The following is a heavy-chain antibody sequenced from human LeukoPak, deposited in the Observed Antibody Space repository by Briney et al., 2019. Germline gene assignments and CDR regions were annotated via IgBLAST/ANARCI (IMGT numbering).Heavy chain of an antibody. Sequence: GGSLRLSCAASGFTFSSYGMHWVRQAPGKGLEWVAVISYDGSNKYYADSVKGRFTISRDNSKNTLYLQMNSLGAEDTAVYYCAKDKGIAAAGPGGAFDIWGQGTMVTVSS. CDR3: AKDKGIAAAGPGGAFDI. D-gene: IGHD6-25*01. V-gene: IGHV3-30*18. CDR1: GFTFSSYG. CDR2: ISYDGSNK. J-gene: IGHJ3*02.